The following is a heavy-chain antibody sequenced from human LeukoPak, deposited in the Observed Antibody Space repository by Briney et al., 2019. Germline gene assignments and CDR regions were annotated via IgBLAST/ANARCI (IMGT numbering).Heavy chain of an antibody. Sequence: GASVKVSCKASGYTFTGYYMHWVRQAPGQGLEWMGWINPNSGGTNYAQKFQGRVTMTRDTSISTAYMELSRLRSDDTAVYYCARDGGRVVVPANWFDPWGQGTLVTVSS. D-gene: IGHD2-2*01. V-gene: IGHV1-2*02. CDR3: ARDGGRVVVPANWFDP. J-gene: IGHJ5*02. CDR1: GYTFTGYY. CDR2: INPNSGGT.